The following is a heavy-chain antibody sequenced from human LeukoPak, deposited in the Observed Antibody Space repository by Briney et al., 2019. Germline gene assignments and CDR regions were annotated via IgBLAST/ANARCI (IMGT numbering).Heavy chain of an antibody. CDR2: INHSGST. CDR3: ARHSHSSGWYLYAFDI. J-gene: IGHJ3*02. D-gene: IGHD6-19*01. CDR1: GGSFSGYY. Sequence: SETLSLTCAVYGGSFSGYYWSWIRQPPGKGLEWIGEINHSGSTNYNPSLKSRVTISVDTSKNQFSLKLSSVTAADTAVYYCARHSHSSGWYLYAFDIWAQGTMVTVSS. V-gene: IGHV4-34*01.